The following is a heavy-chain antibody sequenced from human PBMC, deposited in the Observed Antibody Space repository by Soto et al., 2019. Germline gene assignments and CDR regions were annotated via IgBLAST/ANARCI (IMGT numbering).Heavy chain of an antibody. J-gene: IGHJ6*02. CDR1: GGSFSGYY. D-gene: IGHD3-16*01. V-gene: IGHV4-34*01. CDR3: ARMDDNDFDYYYYGMDV. Sequence: QVQLQQWGAGLLKPSETLSLTCAVYGGSFSGYYWSWIRQPPGKGLEWRGEINHSGSTNYNPSLKSRVTISVDTSKNQFSLKLSSVTAADTAVYYCARMDDNDFDYYYYGMDVWGQGTTVTVSS. CDR2: INHSGST.